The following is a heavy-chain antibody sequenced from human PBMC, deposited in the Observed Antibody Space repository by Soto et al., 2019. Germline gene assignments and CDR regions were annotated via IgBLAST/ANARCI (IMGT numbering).Heavy chain of an antibody. CDR2: IWYDGSNK. CDR1: GFTFSSYG. D-gene: IGHD3-10*01. V-gene: IGHV3-33*01. Sequence: GGSLRLSCAASGFTFSSYGMHWVRQAPGKGLEWVAVIWYDGSNKYYADSVKGRFTISRDNSKNTLYLQMNSLRAEDTAVYYCARDRNYYGSGSYYYFDYWGQGTLVTVSS. J-gene: IGHJ4*02. CDR3: ARDRNYYGSGSYYYFDY.